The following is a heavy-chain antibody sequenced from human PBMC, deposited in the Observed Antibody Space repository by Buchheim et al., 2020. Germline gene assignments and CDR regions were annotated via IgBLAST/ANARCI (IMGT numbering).Heavy chain of an antibody. CDR1: GDSITSGDYY. Sequence: QVQLQESGPGLVKPSQTLSLTCAVSGDSITSGDYYWSWIRQPPGKGLEWIGYIYHTGSTYYNPSLENRITISVDTSKHQFSLELTSVTAADTAVYYCARDRSGYHGMDVWGQGTT. CDR2: IYHTGST. V-gene: IGHV4-30-4*01. J-gene: IGHJ6*02. D-gene: IGHD3-3*01. CDR3: ARDRSGYHGMDV.